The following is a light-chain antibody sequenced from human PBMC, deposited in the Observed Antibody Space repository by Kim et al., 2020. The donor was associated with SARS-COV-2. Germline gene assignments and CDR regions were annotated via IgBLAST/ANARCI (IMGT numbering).Light chain of an antibody. V-gene: IGLV1-47*01. CDR1: SPNVVCNY. CDR3: ATWDDSHVV. J-gene: IGLJ2*01. Sequence: PRRRIIMSWSGSSPNVVCNYVYWYQQVPGTAPKRLIFRNNQRPSGVPDRFSGSKSGTSASLAISGLRSEDEADYYCATWDDSHVVFGGGTQLTVL. CDR2: RNN.